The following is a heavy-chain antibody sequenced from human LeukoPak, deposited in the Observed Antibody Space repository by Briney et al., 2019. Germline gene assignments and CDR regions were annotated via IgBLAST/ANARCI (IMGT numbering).Heavy chain of an antibody. CDR1: GYTFTNYA. CDR3: ARDRPYGDYDVGFDP. CDR2: IDTNTGNP. V-gene: IGHV7-4-1*02. J-gene: IGHJ5*02. D-gene: IGHD4-17*01. Sequence: ASVKVSCKTSGYTFTNYAMNWVRQAPGQGLEWMGWIDTNTGNPTYAQGFTGQFVFSLDTSVSTAYLQISSLKAEDTAVYYCARDRPYGDYDVGFDPWGQGTLVTVSS.